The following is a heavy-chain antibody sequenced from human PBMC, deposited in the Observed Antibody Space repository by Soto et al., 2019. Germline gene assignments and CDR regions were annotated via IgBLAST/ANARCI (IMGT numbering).Heavy chain of an antibody. CDR2: ISGSGGST. D-gene: IGHD3-3*01. CDR3: AKDPHYYDVWSGPPTFDY. V-gene: IGHV3-23*01. CDR1: GFTFSSYA. Sequence: GGSLRLSCAASGFTFSSYAMSWVRQAPGKGLEWVSAISGSGGSTYYADSVKGRFTISRDNSKNTLYLQMNSLRAEDTAVYYCAKDPHYYDVWSGPPTFDYWGQGTLVTVSS. J-gene: IGHJ4*02.